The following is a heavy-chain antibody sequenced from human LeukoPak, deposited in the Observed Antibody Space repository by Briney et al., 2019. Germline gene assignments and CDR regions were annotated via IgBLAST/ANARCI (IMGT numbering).Heavy chain of an antibody. V-gene: IGHV3-30*03. D-gene: IGHD3-22*01. CDR1: GFTFSNYG. CDR3: ARAQHRGDTMIVVVMQNAFDI. J-gene: IGHJ3*02. Sequence: GGSLRLSCAASGFTFSNYGMHWVRQAPGKGLEWVAVISYDGSNKYYADSVKGRFTISRDNSKNTLYLQMNSLRAEDTAVYYCARAQHRGDTMIVVVMQNAFDIWGQGTMVTVSS. CDR2: ISYDGSNK.